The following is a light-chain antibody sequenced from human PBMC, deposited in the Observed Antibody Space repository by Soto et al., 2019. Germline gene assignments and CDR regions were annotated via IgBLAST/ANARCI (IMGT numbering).Light chain of an antibody. CDR1: QSISSH. CDR3: QHSYSTPWT. J-gene: IGKJ1*01. CDR2: GAS. V-gene: IGKV1-39*01. Sequence: DIQMTQSPSSLSASVGDRVTITCRASQSISSHLNWYQLKPGKAPKVLIYGASSLQSGVPSRFSGSGSGTDFTLTISSLQPEDFATYCCQHSYSTPWTFGQGTKVEIK.